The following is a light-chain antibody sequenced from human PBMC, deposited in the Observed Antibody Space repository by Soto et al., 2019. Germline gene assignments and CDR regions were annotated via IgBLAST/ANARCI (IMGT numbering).Light chain of an antibody. Sequence: EIVLTQSPGTLSLSPGERATLSCRASQSVGSSNVAWYQQKPGQAPRLLIYGTTSRATGIPGRFSGSGSGTDFTLTINGLEPEDFAMYFCQQYGSSPWTFGQGTKVDIK. V-gene: IGKV3-20*01. CDR3: QQYGSSPWT. CDR1: QSVGSSN. J-gene: IGKJ1*01. CDR2: GTT.